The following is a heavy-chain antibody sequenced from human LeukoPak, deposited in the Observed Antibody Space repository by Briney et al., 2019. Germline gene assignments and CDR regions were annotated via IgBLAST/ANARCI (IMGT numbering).Heavy chain of an antibody. CDR2: INPNSGGT. D-gene: IGHD6-13*01. V-gene: IGHV1-2*02. CDR3: ARDESQQLVLDNWFDP. J-gene: IGHJ5*02. CDR1: GYTFTGYY. Sequence: GASVKVSCKASGYTFTGYYMHWVRQAPGQGLEWMGGINPNSGGTNYAQKFQGRVTMTRDTSISTAYMELSRLRSDDTAVYYCARDESQQLVLDNWFDPWGQGTLVTVSS.